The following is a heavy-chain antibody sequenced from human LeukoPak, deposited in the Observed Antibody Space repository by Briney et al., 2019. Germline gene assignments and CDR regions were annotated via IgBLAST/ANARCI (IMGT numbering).Heavy chain of an antibody. CDR1: GFTFRSYA. CDR2: ISYDGSNK. Sequence: GSLRLSCAASGFTFRSYATDWVRQAPGKGLEWVAVISYDGSNKYYADSVKGRFTISRDNSKNTLYLQMNSLRAEDTAVYYCARRGWLQSNWFDPWGQGTLVTVSS. J-gene: IGHJ5*02. CDR3: ARRGWLQSNWFDP. D-gene: IGHD5-24*01. V-gene: IGHV3-30*04.